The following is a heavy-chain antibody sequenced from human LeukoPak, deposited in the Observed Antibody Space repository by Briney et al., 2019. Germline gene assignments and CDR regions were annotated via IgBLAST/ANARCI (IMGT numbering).Heavy chain of an antibody. CDR2: IRSRTYGGTT. Sequence: GGSLRLSCTASGFTLDDFAMSWFRQAPGKGLEWVGFIRSRTYGGTTEYAASVKGRFIISKDNSKSIAYLQLNSLETEDTAVYYCVRDRLRYYDGNGFAGSYWGQGTPVTVSS. CDR1: GFTLDDFA. CDR3: VRDRLRYYDGNGFAGSY. D-gene: IGHD3-22*01. J-gene: IGHJ4*02. V-gene: IGHV3-49*03.